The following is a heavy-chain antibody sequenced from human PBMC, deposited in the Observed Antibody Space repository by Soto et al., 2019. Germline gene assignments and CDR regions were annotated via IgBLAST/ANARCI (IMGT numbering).Heavy chain of an antibody. J-gene: IGHJ4*02. D-gene: IGHD5-18*01. CDR2: ISYGGST. CDR3: SRGILV. CDR1: GGSINSGGYC. Sequence: QVQLQESGPGLVKPSQTLSLTCTVSGGSINSGGYCWSWIRQHPGKGLDWIGCISYGGSTSYNPSLQSRVTTTGDTAKNQFSLKLSSVTAADTAEYYGSRGILVWGQGTLITFSS. V-gene: IGHV4-31*03.